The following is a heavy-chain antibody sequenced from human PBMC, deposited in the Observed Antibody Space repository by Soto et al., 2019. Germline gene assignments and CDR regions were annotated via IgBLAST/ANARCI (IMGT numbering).Heavy chain of an antibody. CDR3: VKLAYYDSSGYYPFDY. CDR1: GFTFSSYA. Sequence: GSLRLSCSASGFTFSSYAMHWVRQAPGKGLEYVSATSSNGGSTYYADSVKGRFTISRDNSKNTLYLQMSSLRAEDTAVYYCVKLAYYDSSGYYPFDYWGQGTLVTV. V-gene: IGHV3-64D*06. CDR2: TSSNGGST. J-gene: IGHJ4*02. D-gene: IGHD3-22*01.